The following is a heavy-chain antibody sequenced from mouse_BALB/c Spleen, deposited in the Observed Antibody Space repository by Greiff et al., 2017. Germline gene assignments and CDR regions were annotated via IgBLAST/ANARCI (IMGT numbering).Heavy chain of an antibody. CDR3: ARILGGYDYFDY. J-gene: IGHJ2*01. D-gene: IGHD3-1*01. V-gene: IGHV8-8*01. CDR1: GFSLSTSGMS. Sequence: QVTLKESGPGILQPSQTLSLTCSFSGFSLSTSGMSVGWIRQPSGKGLEWLAHIWWNDDKYYNPALKSRLTISKDTSNNQVFLKIASVVTADTATYYCARILGGYDYFDYWGQGTTLTVSS. CDR2: IWWNDDK.